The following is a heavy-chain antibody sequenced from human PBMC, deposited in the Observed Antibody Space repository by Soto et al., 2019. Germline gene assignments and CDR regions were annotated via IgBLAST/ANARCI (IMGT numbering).Heavy chain of an antibody. CDR3: ARGGYSYGDYPFYYYMDV. D-gene: IGHD4-17*01. CDR2: MNPNSGNT. CDR1: GYTFTSYD. J-gene: IGHJ6*03. Sequence: ASVKVSCKASGYTFTSYDINWVRQATGQGLEWMGWMNPNSGNTGYAQKFQGRVTMTRNTSISTAYMELSSLRSEDTAVYYCARGGYSYGDYPFYYYMDVWGKGTTVTVSS. V-gene: IGHV1-8*01.